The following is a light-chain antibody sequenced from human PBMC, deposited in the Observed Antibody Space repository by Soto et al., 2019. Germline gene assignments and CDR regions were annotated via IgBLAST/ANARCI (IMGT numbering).Light chain of an antibody. CDR2: GNN. V-gene: IGLV1-40*01. CDR3: QSYVSSRSSPYV. Sequence: QSVLTQPPSGSGAPGQRVTISCTGSSDNIGAGYDVHWYQQLPGTAPKLFIYGNNNRPSGVPDRISGYKSGTSASLAVTGLQAADEADYYCQSYVSSRSSPYVFGTGTKLTVL. CDR1: SDNIGAGYD. J-gene: IGLJ1*01.